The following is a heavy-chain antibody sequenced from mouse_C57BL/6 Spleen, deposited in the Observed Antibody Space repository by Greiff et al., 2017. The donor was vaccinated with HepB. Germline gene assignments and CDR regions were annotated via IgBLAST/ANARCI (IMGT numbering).Heavy chain of an antibody. CDR3: AREDDYDGVLTY. CDR1: GYSITSGYY. D-gene: IGHD2-4*01. J-gene: IGHJ3*01. V-gene: IGHV3-6*01. CDR2: ISYDGSN. Sequence: EVKLVESGPGLVKPSQSLSLTCSVTGYSITSGYYWNWIRQFPGNKLEWMGYISYDGSNNYNPSLKNRISITRDTSKNQFFLKLNSVTTEDTATYYCAREDDYDGVLTYWGQGTLVTVSA.